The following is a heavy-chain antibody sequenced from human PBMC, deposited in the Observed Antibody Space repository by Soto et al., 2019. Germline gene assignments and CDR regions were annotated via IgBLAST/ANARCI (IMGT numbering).Heavy chain of an antibody. CDR1: GFTFSSYA. D-gene: IGHD3-10*01. J-gene: IGHJ4*02. V-gene: IGHV3-23*01. CDR3: ARGSTDSYPGSRIFDF. CDR2: ISGSGGST. Sequence: GGSLRLSCAASGFTFSSYAMSWVRQAPGKGLEWVSAISGSGGSTYYADSVRGRFTMSRDNSKKTLYLQMNSLRVEDSALYYCARGSTDSYPGSRIFDFWGRGTLVTVS.